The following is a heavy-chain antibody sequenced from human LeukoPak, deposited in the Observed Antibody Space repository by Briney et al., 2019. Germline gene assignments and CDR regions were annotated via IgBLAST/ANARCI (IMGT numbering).Heavy chain of an antibody. CDR1: GFTFSSYW. V-gene: IGHV3-7*01. CDR2: IKQDGSEK. CDR3: ARDPYVSSAFGI. D-gene: IGHD3-16*01. J-gene: IGHJ3*02. Sequence: GGSLRLSCGASGFTFSSYWMSWVRQAPGKGLEWVANIKQDGSEKYYVDSVKGRFTISRDNAKNSLYLQMNSLRAEDTAVYYCARDPYVSSAFGIWGQGTMVTVSS.